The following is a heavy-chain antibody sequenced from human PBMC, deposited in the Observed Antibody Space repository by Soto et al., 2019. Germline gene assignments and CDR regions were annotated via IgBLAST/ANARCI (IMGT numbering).Heavy chain of an antibody. CDR3: ARRAAASYDY. CDR1: GYTFSNYA. D-gene: IGHD6-13*01. V-gene: IGHV1-18*01. J-gene: IGHJ4*02. CDR2: ISAYNGNT. Sequence: ASVKVSCKASGYTFSNYAISWVRQAPRQGLEWMGWISAYNGNTNYAQKLQGRVTMTTDASTSTAYMELRSLRSDDTAVYYCARRAAASYDYWGQGTLVTVSS.